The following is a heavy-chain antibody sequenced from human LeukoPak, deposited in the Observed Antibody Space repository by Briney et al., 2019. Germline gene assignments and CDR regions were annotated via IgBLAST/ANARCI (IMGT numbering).Heavy chain of an antibody. CDR1: GFTFSHYW. J-gene: IGHJ4*02. D-gene: IGHD3-16*01. CDR2: IKEDGSEK. V-gene: IGHV3-7*04. Sequence: GGSLRLSCAASGFTFSHYWLSWVRQAPGKGLEWVANIKEDGSEKYYVDSVRGRFTISRDNARKSVYLQMSSLRAEDTAVYYCARDRPGGYFDYWGQGTLVTVSS. CDR3: ARDRPGGYFDY.